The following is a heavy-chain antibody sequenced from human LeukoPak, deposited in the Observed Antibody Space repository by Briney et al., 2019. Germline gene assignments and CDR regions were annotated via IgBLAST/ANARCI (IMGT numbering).Heavy chain of an antibody. J-gene: IGHJ4*02. CDR2: INHSGST. CDR3: ARGGEYSSSGLNY. D-gene: IGHD6-6*01. Sequence: SETLSLTCAVYGGSFSGYYWSWIRQPPGKGLEWIGEINHSGSTNYNPSLKSRVTISVDTSKNQFSLKLSSVTAADTAVYYCARGGEYSSSGLNYWGQGTLVTVSS. CDR1: GGSFSGYY. V-gene: IGHV4-34*01.